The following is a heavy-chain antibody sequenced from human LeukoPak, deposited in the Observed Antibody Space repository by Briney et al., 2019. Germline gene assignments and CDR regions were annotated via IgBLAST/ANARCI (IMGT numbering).Heavy chain of an antibody. J-gene: IGHJ4*02. CDR1: GFTFSSYA. V-gene: IGHV3-48*01. D-gene: IGHD3-22*01. CDR3: ARDYYDSSGYYYSGY. Sequence: GGSLRLSCAASGFTFSSYAMHWVRQAPGKGLEWVSYISSSSTIYYADSVKGRFTISRDNAKNSLYLQMNSLRAEDTAVYYCARDYYDSSGYYYSGYWGQGTLVTVSS. CDR2: ISSSSTI.